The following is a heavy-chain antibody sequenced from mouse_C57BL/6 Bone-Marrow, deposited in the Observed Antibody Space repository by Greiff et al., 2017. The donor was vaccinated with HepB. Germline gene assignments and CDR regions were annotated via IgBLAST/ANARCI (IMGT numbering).Heavy chain of an antibody. CDR1: GYSFTGYY. Sequence: VQLKESGPELVKPGASVKISCKASGYSFTGYYMNWVKQSPEKSLEWIGEINPSTGGTTYNQKFKAKATLTVYKSSSTAYMQLKSLTSEDSAVYYCARPLGGYYAMDYWGQGTSVTVSS. CDR3: ARPLGGYYAMDY. J-gene: IGHJ4*01. V-gene: IGHV1-42*01. D-gene: IGHD3-3*01. CDR2: INPSTGGT.